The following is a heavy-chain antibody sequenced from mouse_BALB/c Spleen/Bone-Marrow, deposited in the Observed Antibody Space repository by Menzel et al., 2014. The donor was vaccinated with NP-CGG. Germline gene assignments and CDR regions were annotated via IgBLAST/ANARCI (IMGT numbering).Heavy chain of an antibody. CDR1: GYSFTGYF. Sequence: VQLQQSGPELVKPGASVKISCKASGYSFTGYFMNWVKRSHGKSLEWIGRINPYNGDTFYNQKFKGKATLTVDKSSSTAHMELLSLTSEDSAVYYCGGQDGYYGGFAYWGQGTLVTVSA. J-gene: IGHJ3*01. D-gene: IGHD2-3*01. V-gene: IGHV1-37*01. CDR2: INPYNGDT. CDR3: GGQDGYYGGFAY.